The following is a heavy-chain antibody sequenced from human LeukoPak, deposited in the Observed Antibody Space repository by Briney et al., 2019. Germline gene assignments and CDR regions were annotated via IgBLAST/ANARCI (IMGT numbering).Heavy chain of an antibody. CDR3: ARDWFHAIDY. Sequence: PGGSLRLSCAASGFTFSSYEMNWVRQAPGKGLEWVSYISSSGSTIYYADSVKGRFTISRDNAKNSLYLQMNSLRAEDTAVYYRARDWFHAIDYWGQGTLVTVSS. D-gene: IGHD2/OR15-2a*01. CDR2: ISSSGSTI. J-gene: IGHJ4*02. V-gene: IGHV3-48*03. CDR1: GFTFSSYE.